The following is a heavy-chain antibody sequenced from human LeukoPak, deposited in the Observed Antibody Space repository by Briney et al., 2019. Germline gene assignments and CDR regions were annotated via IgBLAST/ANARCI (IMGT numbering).Heavy chain of an antibody. CDR1: GGSISSDNW. CDR3: GTNGWYCLDH. V-gene: IGHV4-4*02. J-gene: IGHJ1*01. CDR2: IYRSGST. D-gene: IGHD6-19*01. Sequence: PSETLSLTCAVSGGSISSDNWWSWVRQPPGKGLEWIGEIYRSGSTNYNPSLQSRVTISVDKSNNHFSLRLTSVTAADTAVYYCGTNGWYCLDHWGQGALVTVSS.